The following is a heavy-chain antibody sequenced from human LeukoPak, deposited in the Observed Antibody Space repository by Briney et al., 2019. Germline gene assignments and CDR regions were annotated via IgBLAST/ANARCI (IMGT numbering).Heavy chain of an antibody. J-gene: IGHJ4*02. CDR3: ASFARVRGVIIPDY. CDR1: GGSISSYY. Sequence: PSETLSLTCTVSGGSISSYYCSWIRQPPGKGLEWIGYMYYSGSTNYNPSLKSRVTISVDTSKNQFSLKLSSVTAADTAVYYCASFARVRGVIIPDYWGQGTLVTVSS. CDR2: MYYSGST. D-gene: IGHD3-10*01. V-gene: IGHV4-59*01.